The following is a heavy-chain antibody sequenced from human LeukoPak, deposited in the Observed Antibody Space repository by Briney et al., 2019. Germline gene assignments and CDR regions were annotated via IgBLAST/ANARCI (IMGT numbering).Heavy chain of an antibody. CDR1: GFTFSTYS. Sequence: GGCLRLSCAASGFTFSTYSMNWVRQAPGKGLEWVSSISSSSSYIYYANSVKGRFTISRDNARKSLFLQMNSLRAEDTAVYYCASETTRGYSYGSPTDGFDLWGQGTMVTVSS. D-gene: IGHD5-18*01. V-gene: IGHV3-21*01. J-gene: IGHJ3*01. CDR2: ISSSSSYI. CDR3: ASETTRGYSYGSPTDGFDL.